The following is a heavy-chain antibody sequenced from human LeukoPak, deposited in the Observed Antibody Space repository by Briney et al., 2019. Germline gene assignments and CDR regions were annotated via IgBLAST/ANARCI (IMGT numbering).Heavy chain of an antibody. D-gene: IGHD7-27*01. CDR1: GYTFTRYY. Sequence: ASVRVSCKASGYTFTRYYIHWVRQAPGQGLEWMGWINPNSGGTNYAQRSQGRVTMTRDTSINTAYMEVSRLRSDDTAVYYCARENQLGNAFDIWGQGTMVTVSS. CDR3: ARENQLGNAFDI. CDR2: INPNSGGT. J-gene: IGHJ3*02. V-gene: IGHV1-2*02.